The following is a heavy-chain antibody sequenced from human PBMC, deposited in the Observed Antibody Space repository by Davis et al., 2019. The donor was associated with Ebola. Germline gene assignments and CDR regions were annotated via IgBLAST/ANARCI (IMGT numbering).Heavy chain of an antibody. CDR1: GFTFSDYY. Sequence: PGGSLRLSCAASGFTFSDYYMTWIRRAPGKGLEWVSYISSGGSTISYSDSVRGRFTISRDTTKNSVYLQMDSLRAEDTAVYYCARRRNWGNDCWGQGTLVTVSS. J-gene: IGHJ4*02. D-gene: IGHD7-27*01. V-gene: IGHV3-11*01. CDR3: ARRRNWGNDC. CDR2: ISSGGSTI.